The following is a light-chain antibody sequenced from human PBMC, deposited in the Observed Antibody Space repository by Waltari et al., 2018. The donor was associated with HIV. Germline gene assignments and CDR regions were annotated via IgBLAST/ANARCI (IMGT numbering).Light chain of an antibody. CDR2: EVS. Sequence: QSALTQPASVSGSPGQSITISCTGTSSDVGGYTLVSWYQQHPGKAPKLMIYEVSKRPSGVSNRFSGSKSGNTASLTISGLQAEDEADYYCCAYAGSTTYVIFGGGIKLTVL. V-gene: IGLV2-23*02. CDR1: SSDVGGYTL. CDR3: CAYAGSTTYVI. J-gene: IGLJ2*01.